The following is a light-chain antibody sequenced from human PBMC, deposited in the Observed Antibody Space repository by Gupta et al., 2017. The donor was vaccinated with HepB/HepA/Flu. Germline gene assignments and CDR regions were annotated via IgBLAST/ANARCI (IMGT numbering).Light chain of an antibody. CDR2: KDT. CDR1: ALRNKF. Sequence: SYDLTQPPSVSVSPGQTARITCSGDALRNKFVCWYQQKPGQAPVLLIYKDTQRPSGIPERISGSSSGATVTLTISGVQAEDEADYYCHSENISGNSVVFGGGTKLTVL. CDR3: HSENISGNSVV. V-gene: IGLV3-25*03. J-gene: IGLJ2*01.